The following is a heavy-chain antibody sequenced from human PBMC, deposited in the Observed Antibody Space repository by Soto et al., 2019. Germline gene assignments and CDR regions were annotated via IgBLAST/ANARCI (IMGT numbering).Heavy chain of an antibody. V-gene: IGHV3-64*02. Sequence: GGSLRLSCAASGFTFSSYAMHWVRQAPGKGLEYVSAISSNGGSTYYADSVKGRFTISRDNSKNTLYLQMGSLRAEDMAVYYCARDRYSSSWGLYYYGMDVWSQVTTVTVSS. CDR2: ISSNGGST. J-gene: IGHJ6*02. CDR1: GFTFSSYA. CDR3: ARDRYSSSWGLYYYGMDV. D-gene: IGHD6-13*01.